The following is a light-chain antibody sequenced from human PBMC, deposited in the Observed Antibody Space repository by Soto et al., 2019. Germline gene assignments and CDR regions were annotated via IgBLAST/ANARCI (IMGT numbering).Light chain of an antibody. CDR1: NSDLNY. V-gene: IGLV2-14*01. CDR2: EVS. CDR3: SSSTSRTTFV. Sequence: QSVLTQPASVSGAPGQSITISCTGTNSDLNYVSWHQQHPGQAPKLTNYEVSNRPSGVSNRFSGSKSGTTAPLTISVLQAEDEDDYYCSSSTSRTTFVFGTGTKLTVL. J-gene: IGLJ1*01.